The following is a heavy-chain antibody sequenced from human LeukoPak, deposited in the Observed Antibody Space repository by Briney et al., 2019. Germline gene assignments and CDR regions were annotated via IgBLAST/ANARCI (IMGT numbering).Heavy chain of an antibody. Sequence: SETLSLTCTVSGGPISSSSYYWGWIRQPPGKGLEWIGSIYYSGSTYYNPSLKSRVTISVDTSKNQFSLKLSSVTAADTAVYYCARDSDSYGSYYWGQGTLVTVSS. D-gene: IGHD5-18*01. CDR2: IYYSGST. J-gene: IGHJ4*02. V-gene: IGHV4-39*07. CDR1: GGPISSSSYY. CDR3: ARDSDSYGSYY.